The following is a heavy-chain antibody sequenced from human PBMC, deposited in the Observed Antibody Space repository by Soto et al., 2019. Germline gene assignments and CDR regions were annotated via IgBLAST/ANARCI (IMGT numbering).Heavy chain of an antibody. J-gene: IGHJ2*01. V-gene: IGHV1-69*12. CDR3: ARGNHMWLQLWYVDL. CDR1: GGTFSSYT. CDR2: IIPIFGTA. D-gene: IGHD5-12*01. Sequence: QVQLVQSGAEVKKPGSSVTVSCKASGGTFSSYTISWVRQAPGQGLEWMGGIIPIFGTANYAQKFQGRVTITADESTSTAYMELSSLRSEDTAVYYCARGNHMWLQLWYVDLWGRGTLVTGSS.